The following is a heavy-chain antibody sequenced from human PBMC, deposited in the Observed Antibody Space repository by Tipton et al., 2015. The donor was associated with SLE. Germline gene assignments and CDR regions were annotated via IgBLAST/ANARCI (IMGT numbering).Heavy chain of an antibody. V-gene: IGHV4-34*01. J-gene: IGHJ3*02. CDR1: GASISSYY. CDR2: INHSGST. CDR3: ARGGAEAIFGVVIQVDAFDI. Sequence: TLSLTCTVSGASISSYYWSWIRQPPGKGLEWIGEINHSGSTTYNPSLKSRVTISVDTSKNQFSLKLSSVTAADTAVYYCARGGAEAIFGVVIQVDAFDIWGQGTMVTVSS. D-gene: IGHD3-3*01.